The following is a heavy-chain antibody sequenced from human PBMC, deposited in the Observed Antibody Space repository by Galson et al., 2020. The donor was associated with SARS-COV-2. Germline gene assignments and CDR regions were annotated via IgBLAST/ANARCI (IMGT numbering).Heavy chain of an antibody. J-gene: IGHJ4*02. V-gene: IGHV1-18*01. CDR1: GYTFTTYA. CDR3: ARDISTAASHYFDY. CDR2: ISAYNGNT. D-gene: IGHD6-13*01. Sequence: ASVKVSCTASGYTFTTYAISWVRQAPGQGLEWMGWISAYNGNTNYAQKVQGRVTMTTDTSTSTAYMELRSLRSDDTAVYYCARDISTAASHYFDYWGQGTLVTVSS.